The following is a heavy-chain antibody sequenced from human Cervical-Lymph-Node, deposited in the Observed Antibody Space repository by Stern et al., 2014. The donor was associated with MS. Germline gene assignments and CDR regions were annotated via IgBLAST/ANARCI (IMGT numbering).Heavy chain of an antibody. J-gene: IGHJ4*02. D-gene: IGHD3-3*01. Sequence: QVQLQESGPGLVKPSQTLSLTCTVSGGSISSGGYYWSWIRQHPGKGLESIGYIYYSGSTYYNPSLKSRVTISVDTSKNQFSLKLSSVTAADTAVYYCARVSYDFWSGYYVFDYWGQGTLVTVSS. V-gene: IGHV4-31*03. CDR3: ARVSYDFWSGYYVFDY. CDR1: GGSISSGGYY. CDR2: IYYSGST.